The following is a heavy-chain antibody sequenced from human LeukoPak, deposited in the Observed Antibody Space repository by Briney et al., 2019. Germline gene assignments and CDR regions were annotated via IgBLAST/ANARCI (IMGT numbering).Heavy chain of an antibody. J-gene: IGHJ4*02. CDR1: GGTFSSYA. CDR3: ARDEDYGIFVNVDY. CDR2: IIPIFGTA. Sequence: EASVKVSCKASGGTFSSYAISWVRQAPGQGLEWMGGIIPIFGTANYAQKFQGRVTITADKSTSTAYMELSSLRSEDTAVYYCARDEDYGIFVNVDYWGQGTLVTVSS. V-gene: IGHV1-69*06. D-gene: IGHD4-17*01.